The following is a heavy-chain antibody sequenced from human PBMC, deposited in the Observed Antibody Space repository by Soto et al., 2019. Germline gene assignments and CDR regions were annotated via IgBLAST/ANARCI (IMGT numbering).Heavy chain of an antibody. D-gene: IGHD3-3*01. J-gene: IGHJ4*02. CDR2: INHSGRT. Sequence: QVQLQQWGAGLLKPSETLSLTCAVYGGSFSGYYWSWIRQPPGKGLEWIGEINHSGRTKYNPSLKSRVTISVDTSKNQFSLNLSSVTAADAAVYYCARGQDFWSGYPFDYWGQGALVTVSS. V-gene: IGHV4-34*01. CDR1: GGSFSGYY. CDR3: ARGQDFWSGYPFDY.